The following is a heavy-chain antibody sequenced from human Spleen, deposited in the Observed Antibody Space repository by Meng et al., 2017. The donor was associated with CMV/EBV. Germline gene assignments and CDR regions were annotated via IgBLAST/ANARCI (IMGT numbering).Heavy chain of an antibody. V-gene: IGHV3-23*01. Sequence: GESLKISCTASGFTFSSYAMSWVRQAPGKGLEWVSAIRGSGGNTYYADSVRGRFTISRDKSKNTLYLQMNSLRAEDTAVYYCARDNSPYDFWSGSESDGMDVWGQGTTVTVSS. CDR3: ARDNSPYDFWSGSESDGMDV. D-gene: IGHD3-3*01. CDR1: GFTFSSYA. J-gene: IGHJ6*02. CDR2: IRGSGGNT.